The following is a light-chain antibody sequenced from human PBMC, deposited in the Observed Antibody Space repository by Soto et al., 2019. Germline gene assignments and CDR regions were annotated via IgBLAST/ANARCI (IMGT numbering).Light chain of an antibody. V-gene: IGKV3-20*01. CDR3: QQYGSSPST. J-gene: IGKJ5*01. CDR1: QSVSSSY. CDR2: GAS. Sequence: EFVLTQSPCTLSLSPGERATLSCRASQSVSSSYLAWYQQKPGQAPRLLIYGASSRATGIPARFSGSGSGTDFTLTISRLEPEDFAVYYCQQYGSSPSTFAQGTRLEIK.